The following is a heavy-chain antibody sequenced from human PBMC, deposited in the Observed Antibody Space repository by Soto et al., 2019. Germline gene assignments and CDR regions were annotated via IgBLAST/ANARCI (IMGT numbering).Heavy chain of an antibody. CDR1: GFTFSSYG. V-gene: IGHV3-30*18. CDR3: AKDLGPRGSGSCHH. J-gene: IGHJ5*02. CDR2: ISYDGSNK. Sequence: PGGSLRLSCAASGFTFSSYGMHWVRQAPGKGLEWVAVISYDGSNKYYADSVKGRFTISRDNSKNTLYLQMNSLRAEDTAVYYCAKDLGPRGSGSCHHWGQGALVTVSS. D-gene: IGHD3-10*01.